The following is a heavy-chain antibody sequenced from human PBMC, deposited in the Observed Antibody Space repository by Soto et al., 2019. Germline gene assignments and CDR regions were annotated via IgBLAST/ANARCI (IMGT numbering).Heavy chain of an antibody. D-gene: IGHD3-3*01. CDR1: GYTFTSYG. V-gene: IGHV1-18*01. CDR3: AREPTIFGVVQNYGMDV. J-gene: IGHJ6*02. Sequence: QVQLVQSGAEVKKPGASVKVSCKASGYTFTSYGIIWVRQAPGQGLEWMGWISAYNGNTNYARKLQGRVTMTTDTSTSTAYMELRSLRSDDTAVYYCAREPTIFGVVQNYGMDVWGQGTTVTVSS. CDR2: ISAYNGNT.